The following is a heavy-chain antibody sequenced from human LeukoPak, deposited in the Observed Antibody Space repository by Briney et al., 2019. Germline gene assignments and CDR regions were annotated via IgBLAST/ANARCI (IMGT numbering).Heavy chain of an antibody. D-gene: IGHD3-22*01. V-gene: IGHV3-48*04. CDR3: VLGGYDSRYLGFDY. CDR1: GFTVSSNY. CDR2: ITSNINTI. J-gene: IGHJ4*02. Sequence: GGSLRLSCAASGFTVSSNYMSWVRQAPGKGLEWLAYITSNINTIYYADSVQGRFTISRDNAKNSLYLQMNSLRAEDTAVYYCVLGGYDSRYLGFDYWGQGTLVTVSS.